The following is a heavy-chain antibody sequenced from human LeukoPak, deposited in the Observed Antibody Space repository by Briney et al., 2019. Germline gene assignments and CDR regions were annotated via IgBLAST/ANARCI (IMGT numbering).Heavy chain of an antibody. D-gene: IGHD2-15*01. V-gene: IGHV3-23*01. Sequence: SGGSPSLSCAASGLTFSVYAMSWFRQAPGKGLEWVSTITSGFTPHYADSVKGRFTISRDNSKNMFHLQLNSLRAEDTAVYYCAKDYSDSRVADVFFEYWGQGTPVTVSS. CDR3: AKDYSDSRVADVFFEY. CDR1: GLTFSVYA. CDR2: ITSGFTP. J-gene: IGHJ4*02.